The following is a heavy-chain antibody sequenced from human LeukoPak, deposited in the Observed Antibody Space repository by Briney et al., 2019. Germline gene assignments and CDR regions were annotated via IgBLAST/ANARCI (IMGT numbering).Heavy chain of an antibody. CDR1: GYTFTSYY. V-gene: IGHV1-46*01. D-gene: IGHD2-15*01. J-gene: IGHJ6*02. CDR2: INPSGGST. CDR3: ARDREDIVVVVAAIYYYGMDV. Sequence: ASVKVSCEASGYTFTSYYMHWVRQAPGQGLEWMGIINPSGGSTSYAQKFQGRVTMTRDTSTSTVYMELSSLRSEDTAVYYCARDREDIVVVVAAIYYYGMDVWDQGTTVTVSS.